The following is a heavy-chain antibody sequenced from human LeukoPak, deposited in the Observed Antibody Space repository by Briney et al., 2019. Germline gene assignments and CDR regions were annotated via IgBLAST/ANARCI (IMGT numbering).Heavy chain of an antibody. CDR1: GYTPTELS. Sequence: ASVKVSCKVSGYTPTELSMHWVRQAPGKGLEWMGGFDPEDGETIYAQKFQGRVTMTEDTSTDTAYMELSSLRSEDTAVYYCATTVVGATSGDYFDYWGQGTLVTVSS. CDR3: ATTVVGATSGDYFDY. D-gene: IGHD1-26*01. V-gene: IGHV1-24*01. CDR2: FDPEDGET. J-gene: IGHJ4*02.